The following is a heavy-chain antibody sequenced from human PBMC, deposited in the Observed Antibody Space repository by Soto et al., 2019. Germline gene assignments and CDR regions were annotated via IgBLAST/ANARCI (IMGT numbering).Heavy chain of an antibody. V-gene: IGHV1-69*01. CDR2: IIPIFGTA. D-gene: IGHD4-17*01. CDR1: GGTFSSYA. CDR3: ARGEGVYAVTPKNGMDV. Sequence: QVQLVQSGAEVKKPGSSVKVSCKASGGTFSSYAISWVQQAPGQGLEWMGGIIPIFGTANYAQKFQGRVTITADESTSTAYMELSSLISEDTAVYYCARGEGVYAVTPKNGMDVWGQGTTVTVSS. J-gene: IGHJ6*02.